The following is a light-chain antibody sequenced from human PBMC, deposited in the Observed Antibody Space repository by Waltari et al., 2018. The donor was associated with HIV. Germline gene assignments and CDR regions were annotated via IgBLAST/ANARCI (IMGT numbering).Light chain of an antibody. CDR1: SSKIGNNY. Sequence: QSVLTQPPSASGTPGQRITISCSGSSSKIGNNYVHWYQHLPGTAPKLLIYRNNQRALGGPDRVSGSKSGTSASLAISVLRSEDEADYYCVTWADRSSGPVVFGGGTKVTVL. CDR3: VTWADRSSGPVV. CDR2: RNN. V-gene: IGLV1-47*01. J-gene: IGLJ2*01.